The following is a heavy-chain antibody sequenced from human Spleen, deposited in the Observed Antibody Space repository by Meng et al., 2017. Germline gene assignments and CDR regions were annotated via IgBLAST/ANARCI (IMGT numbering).Heavy chain of an antibody. Sequence: GESLKISCAVSGFNFSDYYMSWIRQAPGEGLEWVSYISGRGNSIYYADPVKVRFTISRDNAKNSLNLQMNSVRAEDTAVYYCARPRSRNYYDSNCNPTRCDFDNWGQGTMVTVSS. V-gene: IGHV3-11*04. CDR1: GFNFSDYY. CDR3: ARPRSRNYYDSNCNPTRCDFDN. J-gene: IGHJ3*02. CDR2: ISGRGNSI. D-gene: IGHD3-22*01.